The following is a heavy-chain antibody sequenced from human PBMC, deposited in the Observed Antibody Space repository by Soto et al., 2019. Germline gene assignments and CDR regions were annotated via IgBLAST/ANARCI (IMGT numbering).Heavy chain of an antibody. V-gene: IGHV3-21*01. CDR3: ARVWEGVVPAANYMDV. J-gene: IGHJ6*03. CDR2: ISSSSSYI. CDR1: GFAFSSYS. Sequence: GGSLRLSCAASGFAFSSYSMNWVRQAPGKGLEWVSSISSSSSYIYYADSVKGRFTISRDNAKNSLYLQMNSLRAEDTAVYYCARVWEGVVPAANYMDVWGKGTTVTVSS. D-gene: IGHD2-2*01.